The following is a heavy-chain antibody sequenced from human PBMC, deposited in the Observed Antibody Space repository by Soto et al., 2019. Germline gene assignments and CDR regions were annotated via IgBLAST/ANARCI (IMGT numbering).Heavy chain of an antibody. CDR2: IYYSGST. CDR3: ARFGFDGSGIFDY. CDR1: GGSISSGGYY. Sequence: SETLSLTCTVSGGSISSGGYYWSWIRQHPGKGLEWIGYIYYSGSTYYNPSLKSRVTISVDTSKNQFSLKLSSVTAADTAVYYCARFGFDGSGIFDYWGQGTLVTVSS. D-gene: IGHD3-10*01. V-gene: IGHV4-31*03. J-gene: IGHJ4*02.